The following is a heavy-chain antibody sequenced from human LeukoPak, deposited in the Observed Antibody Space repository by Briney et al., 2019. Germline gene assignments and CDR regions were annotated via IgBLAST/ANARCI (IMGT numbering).Heavy chain of an antibody. CDR1: GYTFTGSG. V-gene: IGHV1-18*04. J-gene: IGHJ4*02. CDR2: ISAYNDET. D-gene: IGHD2-15*01. CDR3: ARSCSDGTCPLDY. Sequence: ASVKVSCKASGYTFTGSGFSWVRRAPGQGLEWMGWISAYNDETKFAQKFQGRVAMTTEASTTTAYMELRSLKADDTAVYYCARSCSDGTCPLDYWGQGTLVTVSS.